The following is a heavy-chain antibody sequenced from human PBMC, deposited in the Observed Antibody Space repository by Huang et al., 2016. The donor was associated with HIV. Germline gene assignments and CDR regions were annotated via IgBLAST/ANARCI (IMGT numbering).Heavy chain of an antibody. D-gene: IGHD2-15*01. CDR2: ISYDGRSQ. CDR3: AKESRWFSDFDH. J-gene: IGHJ4*02. CDR1: GFKLSGFG. V-gene: IGHV3-30*18. Sequence: QVHLVESGGGVVQPGGSLRLSCAASGFKLSGFGMHWVRQAPGKVLEWVAVISYDGRSQFYTDSVKVRFTISRDNSDNTLSLQMKGLRPDDTAVYYCAKESRWFSDFDHWGQGVLVSVSS.